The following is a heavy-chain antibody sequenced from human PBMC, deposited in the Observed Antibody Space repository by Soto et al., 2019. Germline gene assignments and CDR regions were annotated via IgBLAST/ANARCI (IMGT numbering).Heavy chain of an antibody. CDR1: GFTFGDYA. D-gene: IGHD6-19*01. Sequence: GGSLRLSCTASGFTFGDYAMSWFRQAPGKGLEWVGFIRSKAYGGTTEYAASVKGRFTISRDDSKSIAYLQMNSLKTEDTAVYYCTRVVIAVVPDPDYWGQGTLVTVSS. V-gene: IGHV3-49*03. J-gene: IGHJ4*02. CDR3: TRVVIAVVPDPDY. CDR2: IRSKAYGGTT.